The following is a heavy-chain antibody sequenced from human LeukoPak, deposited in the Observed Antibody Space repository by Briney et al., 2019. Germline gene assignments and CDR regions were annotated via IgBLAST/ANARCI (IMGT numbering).Heavy chain of an antibody. J-gene: IGHJ6*02. CDR1: GYTFTGYY. CDR3: ARAKIVVVPAAEGNYYYYYGMDV. V-gene: IGHV1-2*02. CDR2: INPNSGGT. Sequence: GASVKVSCKASGYTFTGYYMRWVRQAPGQGLEWMGWINPNSGGTNYAQKFQGRVTMTRDTSISTAYMELSRLRSDDTAVYYCARAKIVVVPAAEGNYYYYYGMDVWGQGTTVTVSS. D-gene: IGHD2-2*01.